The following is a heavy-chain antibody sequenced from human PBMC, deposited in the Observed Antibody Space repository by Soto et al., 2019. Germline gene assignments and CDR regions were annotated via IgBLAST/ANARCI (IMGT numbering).Heavy chain of an antibody. V-gene: IGHV4-34*01. CDR2: INHSGST. CDR1: GWSFSGYY. D-gene: IGHD4-17*01. CDR3: ARGGVNGDYVGY. J-gene: IGHJ4*02. Sequence: PSDTLSLTYGVYGWSFSGYYWSWIRQPPGKGLEWIGEINHSGSTNYNPSLKSRVTISIDTSKNQFSLKLSSVTAADTAVYYCARGGVNGDYVGYWGQGTLVTVSS.